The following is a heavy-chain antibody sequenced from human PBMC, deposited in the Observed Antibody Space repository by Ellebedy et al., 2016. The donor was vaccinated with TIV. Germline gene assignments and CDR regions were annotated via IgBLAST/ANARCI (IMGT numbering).Heavy chain of an antibody. CDR3: AKRPLTMIVLAEYFFDY. Sequence: GESLKISCAASGFPLRNYAMSWVRQAPGKGLEWVSTISGSGDSIYYADSVKGRFTISRDNSKNTLFLQLDSLGAEDTAVDYWAKRPLTMIVLAEYFFDYWGQGTLVTVSS. V-gene: IGHV3-23*01. J-gene: IGHJ4*02. CDR1: GFPLRNYA. D-gene: IGHD3-22*01. CDR2: ISGSGDSI.